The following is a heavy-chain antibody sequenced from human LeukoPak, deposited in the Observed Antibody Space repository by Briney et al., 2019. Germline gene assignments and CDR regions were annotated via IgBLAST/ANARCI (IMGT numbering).Heavy chain of an antibody. CDR3: AKAITFGGLSAIDY. CDR1: GFTFSSYR. Sequence: PGGSLRLSCAASGFTFSSYRMNWVRQAPGKGLEWVSSISSGTSYIYSADSVKGRFTISRDNSKNTLYVQLNSLRAEDTAVYYCAKAITFGGLSAIDYWGRGTLVTVSS. J-gene: IGHJ4*02. D-gene: IGHD3-16*01. CDR2: ISSGTSYI. V-gene: IGHV3-21*04.